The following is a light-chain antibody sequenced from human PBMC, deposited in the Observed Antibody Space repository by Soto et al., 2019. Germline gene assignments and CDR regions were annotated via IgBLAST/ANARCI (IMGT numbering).Light chain of an antibody. CDR1: QSVGTE. J-gene: IGKJ5*01. CDR2: DAS. Sequence: EIVLTQSPATLSLSPGERATLSWRASQSVGTELAWYQQKPGQAPRLLIYDASSRATDIPARFSGSGSGTDFTLTISSLQPEDCAVYYCLQYSNWPTGSFGQGTRLEIK. CDR3: LQYSNWPTGS. V-gene: IGKV3-11*01.